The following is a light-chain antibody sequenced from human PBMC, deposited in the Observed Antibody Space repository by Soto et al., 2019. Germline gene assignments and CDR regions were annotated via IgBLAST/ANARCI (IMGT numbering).Light chain of an antibody. CDR1: QSISSW. CDR3: QQYNSYPYT. V-gene: IGKV1-5*01. Sequence: DIQMTQSPSTLSASVGDRVTITCRASQSISSWLAWYQQKPGKAPKLLIYDASSLESGVPSRFSGSGSGTERPLAISSLQPDDFATYYCQQYNSYPYTFGQGTKLEIK. CDR2: DAS. J-gene: IGKJ2*01.